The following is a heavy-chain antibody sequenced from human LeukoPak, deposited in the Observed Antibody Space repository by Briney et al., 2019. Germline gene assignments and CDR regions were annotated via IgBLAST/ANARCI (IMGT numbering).Heavy chain of an antibody. Sequence: PSETLSLTCTVSGGSISSSSYYWGWIRQPPGKGLEWIGYIYYSGSTYYNPSLKSRVTISVDTSKNQFFLKLSSVTAADTAVYYCARGFRARDVNFDYWGQGTLVTVSS. D-gene: IGHD3-10*01. CDR2: IYYSGST. CDR3: ARGFRARDVNFDY. J-gene: IGHJ4*02. V-gene: IGHV4-39*07. CDR1: GGSISSSSYY.